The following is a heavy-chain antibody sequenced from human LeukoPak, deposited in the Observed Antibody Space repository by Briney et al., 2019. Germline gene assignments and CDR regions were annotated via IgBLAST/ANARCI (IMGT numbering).Heavy chain of an antibody. D-gene: IGHD6-19*01. CDR2: ISGSGGST. J-gene: IGHJ4*02. V-gene: IGHV3-23*01. CDR3: AKDSSGWYPDPSDY. CDR1: GFTFSNYA. Sequence: GGSLRLSCAASGFTFSNYAMSWIRQAPGKGLEWVSAISGSGGSTYYADSVKGRFTISRDNSKNTLYLQMNSLRAEDTAVYYCAKDSSGWYPDPSDYWGQGTLVTVSS.